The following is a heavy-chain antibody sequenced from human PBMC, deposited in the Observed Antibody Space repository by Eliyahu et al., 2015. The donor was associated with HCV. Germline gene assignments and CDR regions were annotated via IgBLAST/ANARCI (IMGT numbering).Heavy chain of an antibody. J-gene: IGHJ4*02. D-gene: IGHD3/OR15-3a*01. CDR1: GFTFRSYW. V-gene: IGHV3-7*03. Sequence: EVQLVESGGGLVQPGGSLRLSCAASGFTFRSYWMTWVRQAPGKGLEWVANIKQDGSEKYYVDSVKGRFTISRDNAKNSLYLQMNSLRVEDTTVYYCARELVDWEGPFDYWGQGTLVTVSS. CDR3: ARELVDWEGPFDY. CDR2: IKQDGSEK.